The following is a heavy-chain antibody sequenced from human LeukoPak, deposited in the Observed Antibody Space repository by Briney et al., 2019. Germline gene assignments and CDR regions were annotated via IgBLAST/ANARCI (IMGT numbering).Heavy chain of an antibody. J-gene: IGHJ3*02. D-gene: IGHD3-10*01. Sequence: GGSLRLSCAASGFTFSSYWMHWVRQAPGKGLVWVSRINSDGSSTSYADSVKGRFTISRDNAKNTLYLQMNSLRAEDTAVYYCAREAGEALWFGELLSSDAFDIWGQGTMVTVSS. CDR3: AREAGEALWFGELLSSDAFDI. CDR2: INSDGSST. V-gene: IGHV3-74*01. CDR1: GFTFSSYW.